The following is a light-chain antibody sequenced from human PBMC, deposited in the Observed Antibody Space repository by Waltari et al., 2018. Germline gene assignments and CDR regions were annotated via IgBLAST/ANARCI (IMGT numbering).Light chain of an antibody. CDR3: QQYYAVPPT. CDR1: QSVSDSSNSKQY. Sequence: DIVMTQSPDPLAVSLGERATINCKSIQSVSDSSNSKQYLARDGQKPGQPPTLLLSWASTREVGGTARFSSSGSGTEFTITSSSLQAADVAVDYCQQYYAVPPTFGPGTKVEIK. V-gene: IGKV4-1*01. J-gene: IGKJ1*01. CDR2: WAS.